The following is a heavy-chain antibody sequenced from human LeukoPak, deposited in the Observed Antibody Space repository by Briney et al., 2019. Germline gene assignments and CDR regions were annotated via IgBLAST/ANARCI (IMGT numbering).Heavy chain of an antibody. D-gene: IGHD2-8*01. Sequence: PGGSLRLSCAASGFTFSSYAMSWVRQAPGKGLEWVSAISGSGGSTYYADSVKGRFTISRDNSKNTLYLQMNSLRAEDTAVYYRANPVVRDVLFDYWGQGTLVTVSS. V-gene: IGHV3-23*01. CDR2: ISGSGGST. CDR1: GFTFSSYA. CDR3: ANPVVRDVLFDY. J-gene: IGHJ4*02.